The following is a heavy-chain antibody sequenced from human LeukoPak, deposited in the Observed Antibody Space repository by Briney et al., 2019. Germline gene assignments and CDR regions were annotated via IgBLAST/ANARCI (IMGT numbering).Heavy chain of an antibody. J-gene: IGHJ4*02. CDR1: GYSFTSYA. CDR3: ARQNRGNYRVLGY. Sequence: ASVKVSCKASGYSFTSYAMNWVRQAPGQGPEWMGWMNTNTGNPTYAQGFTGRFVFSLDTSVSTAYLQISSLKAEDTAVYYCARQNRGNYRVLGYWGQGTLVTVSS. D-gene: IGHD1-26*01. CDR2: MNTNTGNP. V-gene: IGHV7-4-1*02.